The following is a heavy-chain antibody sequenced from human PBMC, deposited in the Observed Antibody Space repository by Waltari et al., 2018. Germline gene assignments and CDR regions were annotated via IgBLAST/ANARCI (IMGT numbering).Heavy chain of an antibody. Sequence: QVQLQESGPGLVKPSETLSLTCTVSGGSISSYYWSWIRQPPGKGLEWIGYIYYSGSTNDNPSLKSRVTISVDTSKNQFSLKLSSVTAADTAVYYCARGPLNWFDPWGQGTLVTVSS. V-gene: IGHV4-59*01. J-gene: IGHJ5*02. CDR2: IYYSGST. CDR3: ARGPLNWFDP. CDR1: GGSISSYY.